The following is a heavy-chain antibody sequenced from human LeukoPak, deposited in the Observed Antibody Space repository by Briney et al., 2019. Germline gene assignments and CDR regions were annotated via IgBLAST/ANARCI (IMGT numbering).Heavy chain of an antibody. CDR1: GFTFDDYA. J-gene: IGHJ5*02. D-gene: IGHD6-19*01. CDR2: ISWNSGSI. V-gene: IGHV3-9*01. Sequence: GRSLRLSCAASGFTFDDYAMHWVRQAPGKGLEWVSGISWNSGSIGYADSVKGRFTISRDNAKNSLYLQMNSLRAEDTALYYCAKDLGGAYSSGCFWSWGQGTLVTFSS. CDR3: AKDLGGAYSSGCFWS.